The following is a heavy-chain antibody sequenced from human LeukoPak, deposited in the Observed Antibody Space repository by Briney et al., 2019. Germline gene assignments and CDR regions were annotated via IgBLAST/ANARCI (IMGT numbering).Heavy chain of an antibody. V-gene: IGHV3-23*01. CDR2: VTSGGGET. J-gene: IGHJ4*02. Sequence: GGSLRLSCAVSGFTFSSYAMSWVRQAPGKGLEWVSSVTSGGGETHYADSVKGRFTISRDNSKNTLHLQMNSLRAEDTAVYYCAKGGGIYSGSYLAYWGQGTLVTVSS. CDR3: AKGGGIYSGSYLAY. CDR1: GFTFSSYA. D-gene: IGHD1-26*01.